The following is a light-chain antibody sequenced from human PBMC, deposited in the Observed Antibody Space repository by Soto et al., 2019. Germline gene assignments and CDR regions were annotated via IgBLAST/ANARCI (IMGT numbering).Light chain of an antibody. CDR2: DAS. V-gene: IGKV1-5*01. CDR1: QRISRW. J-gene: IGKJ1*01. CDR3: QQYNCYSTWT. Sequence: DIQMTQSPSTLSASVGARVTITCRASQRISRWVAWYQVKPGKAPRVLIGDASSLQRGVPSRFSGSGYGTEFTLTISSLQPDDFATYYCQQYNCYSTWTFGQGTRVEIK.